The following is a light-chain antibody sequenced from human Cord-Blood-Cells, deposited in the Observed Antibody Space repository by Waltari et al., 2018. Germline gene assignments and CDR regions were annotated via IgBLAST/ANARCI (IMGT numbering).Light chain of an antibody. J-gene: IGLJ3*02. Sequence: QSVLTQPPPVSGAPGQRDTISCTGSSSKIAAGYDVHWYQQLPGTAPKLLIYGNSNRPSGVPDRFSGSKSGTSASLAITGLQAEDEADYYCQSYDSSLSGWVFGGGTKLTVL. CDR3: QSYDSSLSGWV. V-gene: IGLV1-40*01. CDR1: SSKIAAGYD. CDR2: GNS.